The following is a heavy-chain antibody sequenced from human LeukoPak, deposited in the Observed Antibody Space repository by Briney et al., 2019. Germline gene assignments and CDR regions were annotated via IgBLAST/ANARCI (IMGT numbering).Heavy chain of an antibody. J-gene: IGHJ5*02. CDR1: GGSISSYY. Sequence: SETLSLTCTVPGGSISSYYWSWIRQPAGKGLEWIGRIYTSGSTNYNPSLKSRVTMSVDTSKNQFSLKLSSVTAADTAVYYCARASRCSSTSCYPNWFDPWGQGTLVTISS. V-gene: IGHV4-4*07. D-gene: IGHD2-2*01. CDR3: ARASRCSSTSCYPNWFDP. CDR2: IYTSGST.